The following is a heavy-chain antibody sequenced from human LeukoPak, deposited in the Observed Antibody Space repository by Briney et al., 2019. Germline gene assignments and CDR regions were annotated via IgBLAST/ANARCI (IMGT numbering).Heavy chain of an antibody. D-gene: IGHD6-19*01. V-gene: IGHV3-43*02. J-gene: IGHJ6*02. Sequence: GGSLRLSCAASGFTFDDYAMHWVRQAPGKGLEWVSLISGDGGSTYYADSVKGRFTISRDNSKNSLYLQMNSLRTEDTALYYCAKGPRIAVAARGRYYCGMDVWGQGTTVTVSS. CDR3: AKGPRIAVAARGRYYCGMDV. CDR1: GFTFDDYA. CDR2: ISGDGGST.